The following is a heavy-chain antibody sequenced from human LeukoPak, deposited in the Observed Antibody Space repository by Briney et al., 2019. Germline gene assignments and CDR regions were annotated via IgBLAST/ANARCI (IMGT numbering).Heavy chain of an antibody. V-gene: IGHV1-18*04. CDR2: ISAYNGNT. D-gene: IGHD3-22*01. J-gene: IGHJ4*02. CDR1: GYTFTKYF. CDR3: AREMDYYDSSGYYKLRPFSY. Sequence: ASVKVSCKASGYTFTKYFIHWVRQAPGQGLEWMGWISAYNGNTNYAQKLQGRVTMTTDTSTSTAYMELRSLRSDDTAVYYCAREMDYYDSSGYYKLRPFSYWGQGTLVTVSS.